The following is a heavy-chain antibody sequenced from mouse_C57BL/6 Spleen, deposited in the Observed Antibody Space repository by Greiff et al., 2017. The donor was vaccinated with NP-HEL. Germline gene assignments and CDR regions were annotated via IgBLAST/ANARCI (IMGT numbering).Heavy chain of an antibody. D-gene: IGHD1-1*01. CDR2: IYPGSGST. Sequence: QVQLQQPGAELVKPGASVKMSCKASGYTFTSYWITWVKQRPGQGLEWIGDIYPGSGSTNYNEKFKSKATLTVDTSSSTAYMQLSSLTSEDSAVYYCARNYGSREEYYFDYWGQGTTLTVSS. J-gene: IGHJ2*01. V-gene: IGHV1-55*01. CDR3: ARNYGSREEYYFDY. CDR1: GYTFTSYW.